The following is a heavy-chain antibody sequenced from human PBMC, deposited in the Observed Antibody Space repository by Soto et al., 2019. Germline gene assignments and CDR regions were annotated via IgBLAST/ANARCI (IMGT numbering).Heavy chain of an antibody. J-gene: IGHJ5*02. CDR1: GFSFSNFW. CDR2: INPDGSAQ. Sequence: HLVQSGGGLVQPGGSLRLSCVASGFSFSNFWMNWVRQTPGRGLEWVANINPDGSAQTYVDSVKGRFTVSRDNAKNSLYLQRNSLRGEDTAVYFCAAWDSSNNPWGQGTLVTVSS. D-gene: IGHD1-26*01. CDR3: AAWDSSNNP. V-gene: IGHV3-7*01.